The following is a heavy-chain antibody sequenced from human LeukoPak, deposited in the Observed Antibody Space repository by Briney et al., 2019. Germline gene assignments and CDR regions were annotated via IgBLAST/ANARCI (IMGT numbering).Heavy chain of an antibody. CDR3: AKDRLPRTYSSGWYEDY. CDR1: GFTFSSYN. J-gene: IGHJ4*02. Sequence: RGSLRLSCAASGFTFSSYNMNWVRQAPGKGLEWVSSISSSSDYIYYADSVKGRFTISRDNSKNTLYLQMNSLRAEDTAVYYCAKDRLPRTYSSGWYEDYWGQGTLVTVSS. D-gene: IGHD6-19*01. CDR2: ISSSSDYI. V-gene: IGHV3-21*04.